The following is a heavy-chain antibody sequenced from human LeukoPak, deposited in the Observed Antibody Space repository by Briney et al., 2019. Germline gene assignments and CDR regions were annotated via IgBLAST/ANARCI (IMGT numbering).Heavy chain of an antibody. CDR2: IYTSGST. CDR1: GGSISSGSYY. J-gene: IGHJ4*02. D-gene: IGHD6-19*01. Sequence: SETLSLTRTVSGGSISSGSYYWSWIRQPAGKGLEWIGRIYTSGSTNYNPSLKSRVTISVDTSKNQFSLKLSSVTAADTAVYYCARLQQWLPADYWGQGTLVTVSS. CDR3: ARLQQWLPADY. V-gene: IGHV4-61*02.